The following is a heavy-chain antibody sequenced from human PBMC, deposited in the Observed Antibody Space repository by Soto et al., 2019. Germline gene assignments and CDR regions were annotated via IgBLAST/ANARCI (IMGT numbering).Heavy chain of an antibody. J-gene: IGHJ4*02. CDR2: MSYAGTYK. CDR1: GFTFSDYG. Sequence: QVQLVESGGGVVQPGRSLRLSCAVSGFTFSDYGMHWVHQAPGKGLEWVAVMSYAGTYKYYADSVKGRFTISRDLSGNTLFLQMNSLRLEDTAVYFCAKEMYPRTVLDSSSPWGDYWGQGTLVTVSS. D-gene: IGHD6-6*01. V-gene: IGHV3-30*18. CDR3: AKEMYPRTVLDSSSPWGDY.